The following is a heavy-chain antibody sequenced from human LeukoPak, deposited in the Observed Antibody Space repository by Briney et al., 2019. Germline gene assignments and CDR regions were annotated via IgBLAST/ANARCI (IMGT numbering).Heavy chain of an antibody. Sequence: SETLSLTCTVSGGSISSYYWSWIRQPPGKGLEWIGYIYYSGSTNYNPSLKSRVTISVDTSKNQFSLKLSSVTAADTAVYYCARLVFGADYFHYWGQGTLVTVSS. CDR2: IYYSGST. J-gene: IGHJ4*02. V-gene: IGHV4-59*08. CDR3: ARLVFGADYFHY. CDR1: GGSISSYY. D-gene: IGHD3-3*01.